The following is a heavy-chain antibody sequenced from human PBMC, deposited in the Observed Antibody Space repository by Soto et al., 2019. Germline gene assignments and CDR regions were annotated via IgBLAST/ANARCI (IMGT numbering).Heavy chain of an antibody. CDR2: IYHSGST. J-gene: IGHJ6*03. V-gene: IGHV4-4*02. Sequence: SETLSLTCAVSSGSIISSNWWSWVRQPPGKGLEWIGEIYHSGSTNYNPSLKSRVTISVDKSKNLFSLKLSSVTAADTAVYYCAKVRGLLTYYYYMDVWGKGTTVTVSS. D-gene: IGHD3-10*01. CDR3: AKVRGLLTYYYYMDV. CDR1: SGSIISSNW.